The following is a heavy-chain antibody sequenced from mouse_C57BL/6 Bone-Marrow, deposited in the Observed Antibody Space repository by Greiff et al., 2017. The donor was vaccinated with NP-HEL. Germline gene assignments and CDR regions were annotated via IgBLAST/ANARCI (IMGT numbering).Heavy chain of an antibody. CDR2: IYPVSGDS. V-gene: IGHV1-11*01. D-gene: IGHD1-1*02. Sequence: QVQLQQSGAELASPGASVTLSCKASGYTFTDHIMNWVKKRPGQGLEWIGRIYPVSGDSTSNQKFMGKATFSVARSSSTVYMVLNSLTSEDPAVYYCGRGGTYGYAMDYWGQGTSVTVSS. CDR1: GYTFTDHI. CDR3: GRGGTYGYAMDY. J-gene: IGHJ4*01.